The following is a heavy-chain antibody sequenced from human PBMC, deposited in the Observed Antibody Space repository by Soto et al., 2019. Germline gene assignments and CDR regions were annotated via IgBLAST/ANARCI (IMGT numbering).Heavy chain of an antibody. V-gene: IGHV3-48*04. J-gene: IGHJ4*02. Sequence: EVQVVESGGGSVQPGGSLRLSCAASGFTFSRYTMNWVRQAPGKGLEWLSYISGGGGTMSYADSVKGRVNISRDNAKNSLYLEMDSLRAEDTAVYYCARDKSGTYSIDYWVQGTLVTVSS. CDR1: GFTFSRYT. CDR3: ARDKSGTYSIDY. CDR2: ISGGGGTM. D-gene: IGHD1-26*01.